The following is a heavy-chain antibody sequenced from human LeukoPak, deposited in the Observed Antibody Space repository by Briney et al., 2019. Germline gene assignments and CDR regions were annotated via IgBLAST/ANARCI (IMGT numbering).Heavy chain of an antibody. V-gene: IGHV3-48*03. CDR1: GFTFSSYE. CDR3: ARESSIDYDFWSGYFDGGGAFDI. D-gene: IGHD3-3*01. Sequence: PGGSLRLSCAASGFTFSSYEMNWVRQAPGKGLEWVSYISSSGSTIYYADFVKGRFTISRDNAKNSLYLQMNSLRAEDTAVYYCARESSIDYDFWSGYFDGGGAFDIWGQGTMVTVSS. J-gene: IGHJ3*02. CDR2: ISSSGSTI.